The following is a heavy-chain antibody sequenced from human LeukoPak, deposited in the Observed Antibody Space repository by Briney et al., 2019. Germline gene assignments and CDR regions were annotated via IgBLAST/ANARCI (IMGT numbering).Heavy chain of an antibody. CDR2: ISSSSSYI. V-gene: IGHV3-21*01. D-gene: IGHD3-3*01. J-gene: IGHJ4*02. CDR1: GFTFSSYS. Sequence: GGPLRLSCAASGFTFSSYSMNWVRQTPGKGLEWVSSISSSSSYIYYADSVKGRFTISRDNAKNSLYLQMNSLRAEDTAVYYCARGDYDFWSGYYALDYWGQGTLVTVSS. CDR3: ARGDYDFWSGYYALDY.